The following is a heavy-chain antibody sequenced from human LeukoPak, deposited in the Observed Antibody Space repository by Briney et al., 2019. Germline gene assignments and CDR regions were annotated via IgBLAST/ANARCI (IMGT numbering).Heavy chain of an antibody. CDR3: ARTDTMIVVDAFDI. D-gene: IGHD3-22*01. Sequence: PSETLSLTCTVSGGSISSGSYYWSWIRQPAGKGLEWIGRIYTSGSTNYNPSLKSRVTISVDTSKNQFSLKLSSVTAADTAVYYCARTDTMIVVDAFDIWGQGTMVTVSS. V-gene: IGHV4-61*02. CDR2: IYTSGST. CDR1: GGSISSGSYY. J-gene: IGHJ3*02.